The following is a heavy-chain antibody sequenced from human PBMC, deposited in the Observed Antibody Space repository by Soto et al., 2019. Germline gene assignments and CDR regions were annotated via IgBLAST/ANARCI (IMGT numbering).Heavy chain of an antibody. D-gene: IGHD6-13*01. CDR3: ARGLVKAAAVLGWFDP. CDR2: IIPIFDTA. J-gene: IGHJ5*02. CDR1: GGTFSSSA. Sequence: GASVKVSCKASGGTFSSSAISWVRQAPGQGLEWMGGIIPIFDTANYAQKFQGRVTITADESTSTAYMELSSLRSGDTAGYYCARGLVKAAAVLGWFDPWGQGTLVTVSS. V-gene: IGHV1-69*13.